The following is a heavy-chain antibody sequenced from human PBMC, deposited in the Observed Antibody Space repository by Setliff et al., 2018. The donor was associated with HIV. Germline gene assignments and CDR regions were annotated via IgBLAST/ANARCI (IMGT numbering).Heavy chain of an antibody. Sequence: PGESLKISCAASGFIFSSYAMHWVRQAPGKGLEWVAVMSYDGNNKYYADSVKGRFTISRDNAKNSLYLQMNSLRAEDTAVYYCARAGVYYDSSGYCIDYWGQGTLVTVSS. J-gene: IGHJ4*02. D-gene: IGHD3-22*01. V-gene: IGHV3-30*07. CDR2: MSYDGNNK. CDR1: GFIFSSYA. CDR3: ARAGVYYDSSGYCIDY.